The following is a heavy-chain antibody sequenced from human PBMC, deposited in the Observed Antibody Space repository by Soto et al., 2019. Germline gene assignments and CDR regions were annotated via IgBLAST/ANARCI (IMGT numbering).Heavy chain of an antibody. CDR3: ARPYYDFGQRQQTNWFDP. J-gene: IGHJ5*02. V-gene: IGHV3-74*01. CDR1: GFTFSSYW. D-gene: IGHD3-3*01. CDR2: INSDGSST. Sequence: PGGSLRLSCAASGFTFSSYWMHWVRQAPGKGLVWVSRINSDGSSTSYADSVKGRFTISRDNAKNTLYLQMNSLRAEDTAVYYCARPYYDFGQRQQTNWFDPWGQGTLVTVSS.